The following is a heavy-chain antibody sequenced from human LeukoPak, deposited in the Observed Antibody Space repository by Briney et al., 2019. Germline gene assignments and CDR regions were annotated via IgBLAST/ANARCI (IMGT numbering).Heavy chain of an antibody. J-gene: IGHJ4*02. CDR1: GGTLSSYA. CDR2: IIPIFGTA. V-gene: IGHV1-69*01. CDR3: ATRPEGYFDY. Sequence: SVKVSCKASGGTLSSYAISWVRQAPGQGLEWMGGIIPIFGTANYAQKFQGRVTITADESTSTAYMELSSLRSEGTAVYYCATRPEGYFDYWGQGTLVTVSS.